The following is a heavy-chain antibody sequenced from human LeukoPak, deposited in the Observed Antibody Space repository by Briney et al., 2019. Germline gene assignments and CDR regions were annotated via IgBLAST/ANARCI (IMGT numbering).Heavy chain of an antibody. CDR2: IYYSGST. D-gene: IGHD3-10*01. CDR1: GGSISSYY. J-gene: IGHJ4*02. CDR3: AVLLLWFGDLTSWDH. V-gene: IGHV4-59*08. Sequence: SETLSLTCTVSGGSISSYYWSWIRQPPGKGLEWIGYIYYSGSTNYNPSLKSRVTISVDTSKNQFSLKLTSVTAADTALYYCAVLLLWFGDLTSWDHGGQGTRVTVSS.